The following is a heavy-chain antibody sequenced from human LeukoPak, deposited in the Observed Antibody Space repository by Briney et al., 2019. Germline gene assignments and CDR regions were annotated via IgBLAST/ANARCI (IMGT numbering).Heavy chain of an antibody. Sequence: GGSLRLSCAASGFTFSDYNMNWVRQAPGKGLEWVSYITNGGSTIHHADSVKGRFTISRDSSKNTLNLQMNSLRAEDTAVYYCASEDRGWNGYYFDYWGQGTLVTVSS. J-gene: IGHJ4*02. CDR1: GFTFSDYN. V-gene: IGHV3-48*01. D-gene: IGHD1-1*01. CDR3: ASEDRGWNGYYFDY. CDR2: ITNGGSTI.